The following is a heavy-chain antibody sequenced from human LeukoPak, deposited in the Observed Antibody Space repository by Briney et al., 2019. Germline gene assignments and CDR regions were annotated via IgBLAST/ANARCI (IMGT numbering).Heavy chain of an antibody. CDR2: ISGSGGST. D-gene: IGHD3-10*01. CDR1: GFTFSSYA. CDR3: ARVLGVRGVIIGQGENWFDP. Sequence: PGGSLRLSCAASGFTFSSYAMSWVRQAPGKGLEWVSAISGSGGSTYYADSVKGRFTISRDNSKNTLYLQLNSLRAEDTAVYYCARVLGVRGVIIGQGENWFDPWGQGTLVTVSS. J-gene: IGHJ5*02. V-gene: IGHV3-23*01.